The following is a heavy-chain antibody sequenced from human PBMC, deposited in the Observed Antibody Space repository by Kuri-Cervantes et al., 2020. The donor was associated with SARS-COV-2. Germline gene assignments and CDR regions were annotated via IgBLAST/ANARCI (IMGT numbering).Heavy chain of an antibody. CDR1: GFSLSDYW. J-gene: IGHJ4*02. V-gene: IGHV3-23*01. CDR2: ISVSGDST. CDR3: AKDLSGVSSSFFFDS. Sequence: GESLKISCAASGFSLSDYWMNWVRQAPGKGLQWVSTISVSGDSTYYADSVKGRFTISRDNSKNTLYLQMNSLRAEDTAVYYCAKDLSGVSSSFFFDSWGQGTPVTVSS. D-gene: IGHD2/OR15-2a*01.